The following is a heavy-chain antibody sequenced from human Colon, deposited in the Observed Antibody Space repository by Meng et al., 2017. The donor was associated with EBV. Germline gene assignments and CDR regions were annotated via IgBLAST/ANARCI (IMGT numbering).Heavy chain of an antibody. CDR3: ARVGDNGTFDY. V-gene: IGHV3-64*02. J-gene: IGHJ4*02. D-gene: IGHD1-14*01. CDR2: ISYNVGST. Sequence: VQLVESGEGLVQPGGSLRLSCAASGFTLSSYSMHWVRQAPGKGLEYVSAISYNVGSTYYADSVKGRFTISRDNSKNTLYLQMGSLRPEDMSVYYCARVGDNGTFDYWGQGALVTASS. CDR1: GFTLSSYS.